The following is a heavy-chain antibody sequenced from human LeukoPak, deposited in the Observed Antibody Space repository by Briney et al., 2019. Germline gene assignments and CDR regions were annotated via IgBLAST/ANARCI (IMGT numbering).Heavy chain of an antibody. Sequence: GSLRLSCAASGFTFSTYNMNWVRQAPGKGLEWVSSISSSNNYIYYADSVKGRFTISRDNAKNSLYLQMNSLRAEGTAVYYCARRSPNYYFDYWGQGTPVTVSS. J-gene: IGHJ4*02. V-gene: IGHV3-21*01. CDR2: ISSSNNYI. CDR1: GFTFSTYN. CDR3: ARRSPNYYFDY.